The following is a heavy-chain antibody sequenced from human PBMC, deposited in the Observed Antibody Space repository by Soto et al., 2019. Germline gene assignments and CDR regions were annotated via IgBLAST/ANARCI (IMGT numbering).Heavy chain of an antibody. V-gene: IGHV3-23*01. CDR2: ISGSGGST. CDR1: GFTFSSYA. J-gene: IGHJ4*02. CDR3: AKDVYDILTGYFDY. Sequence: GGSLRLSCAASGFTFSSYAMIWVRQAPGKGLEWVSAISGSGGSTYYADSVKGRFTISRDNSKNTLYLQMNSLRAEDTAVYYCAKDVYDILTGYFDYWGQGTLVTVSS. D-gene: IGHD3-9*01.